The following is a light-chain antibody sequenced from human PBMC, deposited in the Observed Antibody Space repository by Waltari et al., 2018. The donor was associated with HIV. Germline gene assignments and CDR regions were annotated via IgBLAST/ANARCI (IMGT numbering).Light chain of an antibody. CDR3: SSHAGSNNYV. CDR1: SSDVGGYDY. Sequence: QSALTQPPSASGSPGQSVTISCSGTSSDVGGYDYVSWYQQHPGKAPKLMIYEVSKRPSGLPDRSSGPKSGNTASLTVSGLQAEDEADYYCSSHAGSNNYVFGTGTKVTVL. V-gene: IGLV2-8*01. CDR2: EVS. J-gene: IGLJ1*01.